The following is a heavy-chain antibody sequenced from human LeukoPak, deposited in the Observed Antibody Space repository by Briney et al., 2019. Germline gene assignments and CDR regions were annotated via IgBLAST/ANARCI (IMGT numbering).Heavy chain of an antibody. Sequence: GRSLRLSCAASGFTFSSYGMHWVRQAPGKGLEWVAVIWYGGSNKYYADSVKGRFTISRDNSKNSLYLQMNSLRAEDTAVYYCARGGGSMVRGVIGAPFDYWGQGTLVTVSS. CDR2: IWYGGSNK. V-gene: IGHV3-33*08. CDR3: ARGGGSMVRGVIGAPFDY. J-gene: IGHJ4*02. CDR1: GFTFSSYG. D-gene: IGHD3-10*01.